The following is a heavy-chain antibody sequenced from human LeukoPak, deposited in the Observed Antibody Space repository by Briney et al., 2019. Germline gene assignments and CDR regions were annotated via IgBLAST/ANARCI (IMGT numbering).Heavy chain of an antibody. V-gene: IGHV3-73*01. CDR3: TRVGGIYYMDV. D-gene: IGHD1-14*01. CDR1: GFTFSGSA. Sequence: GGSLKLSCAASGFTFSGSAMHWVRQASGKGLEWVGRIRSKANSYATAYAASVKGRFTISRDDSENTAYLQMNSLKTEDTAVYYCTRVGGIYYMDVWGKGTTVTVSS. J-gene: IGHJ6*03. CDR2: IRSKANSYAT.